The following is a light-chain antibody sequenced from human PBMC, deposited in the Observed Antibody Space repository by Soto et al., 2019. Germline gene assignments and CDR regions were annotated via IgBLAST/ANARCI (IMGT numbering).Light chain of an antibody. CDR1: SSNIGGNT. V-gene: IGLV1-44*01. CDR3: AAWDDSLNAFV. J-gene: IGLJ1*01. CDR2: GND. Sequence: QSVLTQPPSASGTPGQRVTISCSGSSSNIGGNTVNWYQQLPGTAPKLLIYGNDQRPSGVPDRFYGSKSGTSASLAISGLQSEDEADYYCAAWDDSLNAFVFGTGTKLTVL.